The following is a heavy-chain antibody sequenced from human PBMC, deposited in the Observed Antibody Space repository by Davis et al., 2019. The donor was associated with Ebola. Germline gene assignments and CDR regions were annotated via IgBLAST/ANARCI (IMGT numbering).Heavy chain of an antibody. CDR2: ISGSGGST. CDR1: GFTFSSYA. CDR3: AKEAIVVVIAPAEYFQH. D-gene: IGHD2-21*01. J-gene: IGHJ1*01. V-gene: IGHV3-23*01. Sequence: GESLKISCAASGFTFSSYAMSWVRQAPGKGLEWVSAISGSGGSTYYADSVKGRFTISRDNSKNTLYLQMNSLRAEDTAVYYCAKEAIVVVIAPAEYFQHWGQGTLVTVSS.